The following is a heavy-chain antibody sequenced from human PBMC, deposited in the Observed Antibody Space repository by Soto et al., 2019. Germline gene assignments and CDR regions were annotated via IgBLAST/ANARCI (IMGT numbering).Heavy chain of an antibody. CDR2: IYYSGST. D-gene: IGHD4-17*01. V-gene: IGHV4-59*01. CDR1: GGSISSYY. CDR3: ARGDFVGHMDV. Sequence: WGTLALTCTVSGGSISSYYWSWIRQPPGKGLEWIGYIYYSGSTNYNPSLKSRVTISVDTAKNQFSLKLSSVSAADTAVYYCARGDFVGHMDVWGQVTTVTVSS. J-gene: IGHJ6*02.